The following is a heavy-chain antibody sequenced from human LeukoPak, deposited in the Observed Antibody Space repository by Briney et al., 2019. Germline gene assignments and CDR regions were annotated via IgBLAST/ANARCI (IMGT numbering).Heavy chain of an antibody. J-gene: IGHJ6*03. CDR1: GYTFTGYY. Sequence: GASVKVSCKASGYTFTGYYMHWVRQAPGQGLEWMGWINPNSGGTNYAQKFQGRVTMTRDTSISTAYMELSRLRSDDTAVYYCARVTDLYYYYMDVRGKGTTVTVSS. CDR2: INPNSGGT. CDR3: ARVTDLYYYYMDV. D-gene: IGHD3/OR15-3a*01. V-gene: IGHV1-2*02.